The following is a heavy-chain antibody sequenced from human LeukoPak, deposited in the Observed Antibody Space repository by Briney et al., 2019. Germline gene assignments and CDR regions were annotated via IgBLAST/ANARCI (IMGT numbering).Heavy chain of an antibody. V-gene: IGHV5-51*01. D-gene: IGHD2-2*02. Sequence: GESLKISCKGSGYSFTSYWIGWVRQMPGKGLEWMEIIYPGDSDTRYSPSFQGQATISADKSISTAYLQWSSLKASDTAMYYCARQLDCSSTSCYSGWDYWGQGTLVTVSS. CDR3: ARQLDCSSTSCYSGWDY. CDR2: IYPGDSDT. J-gene: IGHJ4*02. CDR1: GYSFTSYW.